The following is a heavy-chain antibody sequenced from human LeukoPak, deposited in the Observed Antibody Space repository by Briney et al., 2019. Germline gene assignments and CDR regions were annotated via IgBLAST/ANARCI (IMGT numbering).Heavy chain of an antibody. CDR2: IYYSGST. D-gene: IGHD3-9*01. CDR1: GGSISSSSYY. J-gene: IGHJ4*02. Sequence: SETLSLTCTVSGGSISSSSYYWGWIRQPPGKWMEWIGSIYYSGSTYYNPSLKSRVTISVDTSKNQFSLKLSSVTAADTAVYYCARQGILTGYYLVDYWGQGTLVTVSS. V-gene: IGHV4-39*01. CDR3: ARQGILTGYYLVDY.